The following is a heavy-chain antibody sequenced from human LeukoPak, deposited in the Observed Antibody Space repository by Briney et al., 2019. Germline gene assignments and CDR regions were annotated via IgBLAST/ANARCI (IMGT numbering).Heavy chain of an antibody. CDR2: ISYDGSNK. D-gene: IGHD3-3*01. J-gene: IGHJ3*02. CDR1: GFTFSSYA. V-gene: IGHV3-30*04. Sequence: GRSLRLSCAASGFTFSSYAMHWVRQAPGKGLEWVAVISYDGSNKYYADSVKGRFTISRDNSKNTLYLQMNSLRAEDTAVYYCARDSLTYPYYDFWSGSYGGAFDIWGQGTMVTVSS. CDR3: ARDSLTYPYYDFWSGSYGGAFDI.